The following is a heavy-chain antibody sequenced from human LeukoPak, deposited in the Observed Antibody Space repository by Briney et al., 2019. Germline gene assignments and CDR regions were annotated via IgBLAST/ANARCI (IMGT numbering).Heavy chain of an antibody. CDR2: TYYRSRWYN. D-gene: IGHD2-15*01. V-gene: IGHV6-1*01. Sequence: SQTLSLTCAISGDSVSSNSAAWNWIRQSPSRGLEWLGRTYYRSRWYNDYAESVQSRITIIPDASKNSFSLRLNSVTPEDTAVYYCARSTPGSDIWGQGTMVTVSS. J-gene: IGHJ3*02. CDR3: ARSTPGSDI. CDR1: GDSVSSNSAA.